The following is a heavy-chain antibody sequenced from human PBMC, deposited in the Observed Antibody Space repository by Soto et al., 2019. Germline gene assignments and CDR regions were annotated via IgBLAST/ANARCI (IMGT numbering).Heavy chain of an antibody. D-gene: IGHD6-6*01. J-gene: IGHJ5*02. CDR1: GGSISSYY. CDR2: IYYSGST. CDR3: ARGPLRSSAGFDP. V-gene: IGHV4-59*01. Sequence: SETLSLTCTVSGGSISSYYWSWIRQPPGKGLEWIGYIYYSGSTNYNPSLKSRVTISVDTSKNQFSLKLSSVTAADTAVYYCARGPLRSSAGFDPWGQGTLVTVSS.